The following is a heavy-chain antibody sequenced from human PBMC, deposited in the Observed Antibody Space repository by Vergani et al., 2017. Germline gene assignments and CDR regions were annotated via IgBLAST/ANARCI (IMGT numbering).Heavy chain of an antibody. D-gene: IGHD6-13*01. Sequence: EVQLVESGGGLVQPGGSLRLSCAASGFTFSSYSMNWVRQAPGKGLEWVSYISSSSSTIYYADSVKGRFTISRDNAKNTLYLQMSGLRAEDTAVYYCARDPGIAAAGTVGYSDYWGQGTLVTVSS. CDR3: ARDPGIAAAGTVGYSDY. CDR2: ISSSSSTI. CDR1: GFTFSSYS. J-gene: IGHJ4*02. V-gene: IGHV3-48*01.